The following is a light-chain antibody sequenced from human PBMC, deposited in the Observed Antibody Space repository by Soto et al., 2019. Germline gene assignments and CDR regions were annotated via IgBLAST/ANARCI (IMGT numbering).Light chain of an antibody. CDR1: SGHSSYA. J-gene: IGLJ3*02. CDR3: QTWATGIRV. V-gene: IGLV4-69*01. CDR2: INSDGSH. Sequence: QSVLTQSPSASASLGASVKLTCTLSSGHSSYAIAWHQLQPGKGPRYLMNINSDGSHTKGDGIPDRFSGSSSGAERYLTISSLQSEDEADYYCQTWATGIRVFGGGTQLT.